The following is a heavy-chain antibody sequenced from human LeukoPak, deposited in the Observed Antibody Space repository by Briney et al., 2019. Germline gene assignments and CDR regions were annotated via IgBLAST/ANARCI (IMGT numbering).Heavy chain of an antibody. J-gene: IGHJ4*02. Sequence: GGSLRLSCAASGFTFSDYYMSWIRQAPGKGLEWVSYISSSGSTIYYADSVKGRFTISRDNAKNSLYLQMNSLRAEDTAVYYRARDPGSIAVAGQFDYWGQGTLVTVSS. CDR2: ISSSGSTI. CDR3: ARDPGSIAVAGQFDY. CDR1: GFTFSDYY. D-gene: IGHD6-19*01. V-gene: IGHV3-11*01.